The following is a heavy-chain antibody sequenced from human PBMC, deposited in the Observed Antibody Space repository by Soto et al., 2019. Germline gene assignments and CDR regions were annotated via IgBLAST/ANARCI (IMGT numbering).Heavy chain of an antibody. D-gene: IGHD5-12*01. V-gene: IGHV3-23*01. CDR2: ISGSGGST. CDR3: AKGSDGYNHYYYYGMDV. Sequence: GGSLRLSCAASGFTFSSYAMSWVRQAPGKGLEWVSAISGSGGSTYYADSVKGRFTISRDNSKNTLYLQMNSLRAEDTAVYYCAKGSDGYNHYYYYGMDVWGQGTTVTVSS. CDR1: GFTFSSYA. J-gene: IGHJ6*02.